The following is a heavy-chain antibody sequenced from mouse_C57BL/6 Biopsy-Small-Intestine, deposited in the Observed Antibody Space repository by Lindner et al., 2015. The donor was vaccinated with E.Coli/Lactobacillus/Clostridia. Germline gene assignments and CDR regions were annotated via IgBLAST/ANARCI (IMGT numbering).Heavy chain of an antibody. D-gene: IGHD2-2*01. CDR3: AAWLPFFAMDY. CDR1: GYPFTSYT. CDR2: INPSSGYT. J-gene: IGHJ4*01. Sequence: VQLQESGAELARPGASVKMSCKSSGYPFTSYTIHWVKQRPGQGLEWIGYINPSSGYTKYNQNFKDKATLTADKPSNTAHMQLSSLTSEDSAVYYCAAWLPFFAMDYWGQGTSVTVSS. V-gene: IGHV1-4*01.